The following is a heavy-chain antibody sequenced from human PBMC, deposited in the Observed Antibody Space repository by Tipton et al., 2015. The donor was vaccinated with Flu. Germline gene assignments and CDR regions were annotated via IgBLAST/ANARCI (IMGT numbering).Heavy chain of an antibody. CDR3: ATLTGDDY. V-gene: IGHV3-48*03. Sequence: SLRLSCAASGFTFSSYEMNWVRQASGKGLEWVSYISSTGNTISYADFVRGRFTISRDNAKKSLYLQLNSLRAEDTAIYYCATLTGDDYWGQGILVTVSS. D-gene: IGHD7-27*01. CDR2: ISSTGNTI. CDR1: GFTFSSYE. J-gene: IGHJ4*02.